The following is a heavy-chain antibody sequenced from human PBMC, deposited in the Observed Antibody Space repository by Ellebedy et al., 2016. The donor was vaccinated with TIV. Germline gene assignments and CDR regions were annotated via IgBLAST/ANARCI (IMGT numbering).Heavy chain of an antibody. CDR1: GFTFSSYS. CDR3: ARDPAGPAATDYYYYGMDV. J-gene: IGHJ6*02. D-gene: IGHD2-2*01. CDR2: ISSSGSTI. Sequence: GESLKISXAASGFTFSSYSMSWIRQAPGKGLEWVSYISSSGSTIYYADSVKGRFTISRDNAKNSLYLQMNSLRAEDTAVYYCARDPAGPAATDYYYYGMDVWGQGTTVTVSS. V-gene: IGHV3-48*04.